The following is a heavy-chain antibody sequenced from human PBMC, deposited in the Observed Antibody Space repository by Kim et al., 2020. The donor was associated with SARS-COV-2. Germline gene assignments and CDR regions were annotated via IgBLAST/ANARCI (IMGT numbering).Heavy chain of an antibody. V-gene: IGHV1-18*04. CDR3: ARPRITMVRGVNSGEYYFDY. Sequence: ASVKVSCKASGYTFTSYGISWVRQAPGQGLEWMGWISAYNGNTNYAQKLQGRVTMTTDTSTSTAYMELRSLRSDDTAVYYCARPRITMVRGVNSGEYYFDYWGQGTLVTVSS. J-gene: IGHJ4*02. D-gene: IGHD3-10*01. CDR2: ISAYNGNT. CDR1: GYTFTSYG.